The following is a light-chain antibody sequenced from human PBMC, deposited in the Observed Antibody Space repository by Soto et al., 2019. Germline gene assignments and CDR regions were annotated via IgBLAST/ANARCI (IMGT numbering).Light chain of an antibody. CDR2: DNN. CDR3: AAWDDSLTGVL. J-gene: IGLJ2*01. CDR1: RYNIGGNT. V-gene: IGLV1-44*01. Sequence: QSALTQPPSASGTPGQRVTISCSGSRYNIGGNTVNWYQQVPGSAPKLVIYDNNQRPSGVPDRFSGSKSGTSGSLAISGLQSEDEADYYCAAWDDSLTGVLFGGGTKVTVL.